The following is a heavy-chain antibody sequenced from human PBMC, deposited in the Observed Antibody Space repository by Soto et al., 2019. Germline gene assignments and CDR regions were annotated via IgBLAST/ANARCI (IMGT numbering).Heavy chain of an antibody. J-gene: IGHJ4*02. V-gene: IGHV1-46*03. CDR2: INPSGGST. CDR1: GYTFTSYY. CDR3: ARDREALTLDYGSGWLNTFDY. Sequence: ASVKVSCKASGYTFTSYYMHWVRQAPGQGLEWMGIINPSGGSTSYAQKFQGRVTMTRDTSTSTVYMELSSLRSEDTAVYYCARDREALTLDYGSGWLNTFDYWGQGTLVTVSS. D-gene: IGHD6-19*01.